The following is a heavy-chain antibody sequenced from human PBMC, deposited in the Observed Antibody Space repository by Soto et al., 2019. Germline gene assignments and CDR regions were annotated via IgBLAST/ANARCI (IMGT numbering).Heavy chain of an antibody. V-gene: IGHV4-59*01. CDR3: ARMVVAATHYYYGMDV. D-gene: IGHD2-15*01. Sequence: SETLSLTCTVSGGSISSYYWSWIRQPPGKGLEWIGYIYYGGSTNYNPSLKSRVTISVDTSKNQFSLKLSSVTAADTAVYYCARMVVAATHYYYGMDVWGQGTTVTVSS. J-gene: IGHJ6*02. CDR1: GGSISSYY. CDR2: IYYGGST.